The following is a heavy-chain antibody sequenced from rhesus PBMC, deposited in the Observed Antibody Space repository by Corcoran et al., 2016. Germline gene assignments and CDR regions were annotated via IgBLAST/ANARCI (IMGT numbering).Heavy chain of an antibody. CDR1: VYRFTSYS. V-gene: IGHV5-2*01. CDR2: YNPSHSQP. Sequence: EVPLVQSRAAGKRPGESLQVYCKDSVYRFTSYSISWARRMRGKGLEWVGPYNPSHSQPRDSPPLQGQVTISANKSISPAYLQWSSLKASDSATYYCAKELIAAAGIEYWGQGVLVTVSS. J-gene: IGHJ4*01. CDR3: AKELIAAAGIEY. D-gene: IGHD6-25*01.